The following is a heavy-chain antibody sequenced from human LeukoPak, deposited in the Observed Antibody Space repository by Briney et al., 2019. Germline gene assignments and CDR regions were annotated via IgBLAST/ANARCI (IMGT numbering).Heavy chain of an antibody. Sequence: SGGSLRLSCAASGFIFSSYEVNWVRQALGKGLGWVSYISSSGSIIYYASSVKGRFTISRDNAKNSLYLQMNSLRAEDTAVYYCVRGSPYNWFDPWGQGTLVTVSS. J-gene: IGHJ5*02. V-gene: IGHV3-48*03. CDR2: ISSSGSII. CDR3: VRGSPYNWFDP. CDR1: GFIFSSYE.